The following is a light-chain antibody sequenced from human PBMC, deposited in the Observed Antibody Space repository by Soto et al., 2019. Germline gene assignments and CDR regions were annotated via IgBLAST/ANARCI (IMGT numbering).Light chain of an antibody. CDR1: SSDVGAYDY. CDR2: DVT. Sequence: QSALTQPRSVSGSPGQSVAISCTGTSSDVGAYDYVSWYQQHPGKAPKLMIYDVTKRPSGVPDRFSGSKSGNTASLTISGLQPEDESDYYCCSYAGSPYVFGTGTKVTV. J-gene: IGLJ1*01. V-gene: IGLV2-11*01. CDR3: CSYAGSPYV.